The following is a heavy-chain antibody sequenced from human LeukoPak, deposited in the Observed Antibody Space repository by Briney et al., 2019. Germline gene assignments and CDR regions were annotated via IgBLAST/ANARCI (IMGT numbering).Heavy chain of an antibody. J-gene: IGHJ4*02. CDR1: GGSINSYY. D-gene: IGHD3-22*01. V-gene: IGHV4-59*01. CDR3: ARGDSSWNY. CDR2: IYYSGST. Sequence: PSETLSLTCTVSGGSINSYYWSWIRQPPGKGLEWIGYIYYSGSTNYNPSLKSRATISVDTSKNQFSLKLSSVTAADTAVYYCARGDSSWNYWGQGTLVTVSS.